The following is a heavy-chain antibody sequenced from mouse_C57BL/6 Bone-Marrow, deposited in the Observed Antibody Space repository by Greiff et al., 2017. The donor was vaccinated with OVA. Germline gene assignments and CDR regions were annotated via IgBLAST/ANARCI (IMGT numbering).Heavy chain of an antibody. V-gene: IGHV1-81*01. CDR3: AGLGRAWFAY. D-gene: IGHD4-1*01. Sequence: QVQLQQSGAELARPGASVKLSCKASGYTFTSYGISWVKQRPGQGLEWIGEIYPRSGNTYYNEKFKRKATLTADKSSSTAYMELRSLTSEDSAVYFCAGLGRAWFAYWGQGTLVTVSA. CDR2: IYPRSGNT. CDR1: GYTFTSYG. J-gene: IGHJ3*01.